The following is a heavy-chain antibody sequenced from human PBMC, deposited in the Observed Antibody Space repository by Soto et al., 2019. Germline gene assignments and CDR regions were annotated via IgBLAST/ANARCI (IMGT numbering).Heavy chain of an antibody. CDR1: GGTFSSYA. V-gene: IGHV1-69*13. J-gene: IGHJ6*02. CDR3: ARGPYYYDSSGYYYAYYYYGMDV. Sequence: ASVKVSCKXSGGTFSSYAISWVRQAPGQGLEWMGGIIPIFGTANYAQKFQGRVTITADESTSTAYMELSSLRSEDTAVYYCARGPYYYDSSGYYYAYYYYGMDVWGQGTTVTVSS. D-gene: IGHD3-22*01. CDR2: IIPIFGTA.